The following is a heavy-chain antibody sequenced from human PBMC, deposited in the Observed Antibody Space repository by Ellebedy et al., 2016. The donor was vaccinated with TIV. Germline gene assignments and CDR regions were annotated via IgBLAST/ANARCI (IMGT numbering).Heavy chain of an antibody. CDR3: ARVGRYSNFDNFDY. V-gene: IGHV3-49*03. CDR2: IRRGAYGGTT. Sequence: PGGSLRLSCTASGFTFGDYAMSWFRQAPGKGLEWVGFIRRGAYGGTTEYAASVKGRFTISRDDSKTVAHLQMNSLKTEDTAVYFCARVGRYSNFDNFDYWGQGTLVTVSS. CDR1: GFTFGDYA. D-gene: IGHD4-11*01. J-gene: IGHJ4*02.